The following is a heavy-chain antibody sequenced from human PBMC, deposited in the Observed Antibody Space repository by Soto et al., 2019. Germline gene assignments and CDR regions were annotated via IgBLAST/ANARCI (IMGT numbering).Heavy chain of an antibody. CDR1: GFTVSSNY. D-gene: IGHD1-20*01. V-gene: IGHV3-53*04. J-gene: IGHJ3*02. Sequence: EVQLVESGGGLVQPGGSLRLSCAASGFTVSSNYMSWVRQAPGKGLERVSVIYSGGSTYYADSVKGRFTISRHNSKNTLYLQMNSLRAEDTAVYYCARINWNDQDGAFDIWGQGTMVTVSS. CDR3: ARINWNDQDGAFDI. CDR2: IYSGGST.